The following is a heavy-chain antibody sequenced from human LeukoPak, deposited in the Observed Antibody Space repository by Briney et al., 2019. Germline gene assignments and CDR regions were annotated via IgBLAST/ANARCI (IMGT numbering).Heavy chain of an antibody. Sequence: GGSLRLSCAASGFTFSSYGMHWVRQAPGKGLEWVSYISSSGSTIYYADSVKGRFTISRDNAKNSLYLQMNSLRAEDTAVYYCARDRDMVRGVITNYYFDYWGQGTLVTVSS. CDR2: ISSSGSTI. J-gene: IGHJ4*02. CDR3: ARDRDMVRGVITNYYFDY. CDR1: GFTFSSYG. D-gene: IGHD3-10*01. V-gene: IGHV3-48*04.